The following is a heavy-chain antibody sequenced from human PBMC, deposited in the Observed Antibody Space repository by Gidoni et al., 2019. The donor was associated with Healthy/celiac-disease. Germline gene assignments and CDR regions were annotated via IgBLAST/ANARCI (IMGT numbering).Heavy chain of an antibody. V-gene: IGHV2-5*02. D-gene: IGHD1-26*01. CDR1: GFSLSTSGVG. J-gene: IGHJ3*02. Sequence: QITLKESGPTLVKPTQTLTLTCTFSGFSLSTSGVGVGWIRQPPGKALEWLALIYWDDEKRYSPSLKSRLTITKDTSKNQVVLTMTNMDPVDTATYYCAHRRGGSPGWAFDIWGQGTMVTVSS. CDR3: AHRRGGSPGWAFDI. CDR2: IYWDDEK.